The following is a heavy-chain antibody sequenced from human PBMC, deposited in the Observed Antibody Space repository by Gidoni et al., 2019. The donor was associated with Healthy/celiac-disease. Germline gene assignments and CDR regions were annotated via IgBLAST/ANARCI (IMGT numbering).Heavy chain of an antibody. D-gene: IGHD1-26*01. CDR2: ISAYNGNT. CDR1: GYTFTSYG. Sequence: QVQLVQSGAEAKKPGASVKVSCKASGYTFTSYGISWVRQAPGQGLEWMGWISAYNGNTTYAQKLQGRVTMTTDTSTSTAYMELRSLRSDDTAVYYCARGRGTKRSGTADDAFDIWGQGTMVTVSS. V-gene: IGHV1-18*01. CDR3: ARGRGTKRSGTADDAFDI. J-gene: IGHJ3*02.